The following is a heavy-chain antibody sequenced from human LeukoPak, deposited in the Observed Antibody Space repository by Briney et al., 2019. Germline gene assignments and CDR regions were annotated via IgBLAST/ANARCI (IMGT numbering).Heavy chain of an antibody. D-gene: IGHD5-24*01. Sequence: PGGSLRLSCAASGFTFSTYAMAWVRQAPGKGLEWVATVSNLAGTTNHADSVRGRFTVSRDNSNNIPYLQMNSLRGEDTAVYYCAKDGLSGYNFDHWGQGTLVTVSS. J-gene: IGHJ5*02. CDR1: GFTFSTYA. V-gene: IGHV3-23*01. CDR3: AKDGLSGYNFDH. CDR2: VSNLAGTT.